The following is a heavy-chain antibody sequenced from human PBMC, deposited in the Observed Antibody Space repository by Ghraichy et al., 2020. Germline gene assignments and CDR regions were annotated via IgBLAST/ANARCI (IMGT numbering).Heavy chain of an antibody. CDR2: INGDGSQI. CDR3: ASGSGSSWLYP. Sequence: GGSLRLSCAASGFIFSSENMNWVRQAPGKGLEWISYINGDGSQITSADSLKGRFTISRDNAKNSLYLQMNSLRVEDTALYYCASGSGSSWLYPWGQGTRVTVPS. J-gene: IGHJ5*02. D-gene: IGHD6-13*01. CDR1: GFIFSSEN. V-gene: IGHV3-48*01.